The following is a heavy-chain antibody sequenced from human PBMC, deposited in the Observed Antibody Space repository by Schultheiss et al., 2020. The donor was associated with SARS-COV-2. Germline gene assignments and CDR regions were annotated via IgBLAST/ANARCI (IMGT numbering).Heavy chain of an antibody. CDR3: ARVDSGGNY. CDR1: GFTFSSYW. J-gene: IGHJ4*02. CDR2: ISSSSSYI. Sequence: GESLKISCAASGFTFSSYWMSWVRQAPGKGLEWVSSISSSSSYIYYADSVKGRFTISRDNSKNTLYLQMNSLRAEDTAVYYCARVDSGGNYWGQGTLVTVSS. D-gene: IGHD2-15*01. V-gene: IGHV3-21*01.